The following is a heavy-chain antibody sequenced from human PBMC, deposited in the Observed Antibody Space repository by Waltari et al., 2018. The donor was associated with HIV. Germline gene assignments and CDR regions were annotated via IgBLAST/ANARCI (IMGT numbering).Heavy chain of an antibody. J-gene: IGHJ4*02. D-gene: IGHD1-26*01. V-gene: IGHV4-59*11. CDR2: IYHSGNT. CDR1: GGPITGHY. Sequence: QVQLQESGPGLVKPSETLTLTCSVSGGPITGHYWSWIRPPPGKGLEWIGYIYHSGNTNYNPALKSRVTISVDTSKNQFSLNLSSVTAADTAVYFCARCPYQYSPYYFDYWGQGALVTVSS. CDR3: ARCPYQYSPYYFDY.